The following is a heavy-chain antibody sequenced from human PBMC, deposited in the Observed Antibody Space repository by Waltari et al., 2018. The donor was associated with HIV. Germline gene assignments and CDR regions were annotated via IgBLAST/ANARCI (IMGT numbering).Heavy chain of an antibody. Sequence: ASGGTFSSYAISWVRQAPGQGLEWMGGIIPIFGTANYAQKFQGRVTITADESTSTAYMELSSLRSEDTAVYYCARDRGYGDYGGGYYYGMDVWGQGTTVTVSS. CDR1: GGTFSSYA. J-gene: IGHJ6*02. CDR3: ARDRGYGDYGGGYYYGMDV. CDR2: IIPIFGTA. D-gene: IGHD4-17*01. V-gene: IGHV1-69*01.